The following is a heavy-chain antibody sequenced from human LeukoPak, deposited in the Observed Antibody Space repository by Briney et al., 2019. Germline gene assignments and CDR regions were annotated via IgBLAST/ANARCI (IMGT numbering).Heavy chain of an antibody. D-gene: IGHD2-2*01. V-gene: IGHV1-2*02. J-gene: IGHJ4*02. CDR2: INPNSGGT. CDR3: ARGGGDVVPAATTFDY. CDR1: GYTFTGYY. Sequence: ASVKVSCKASGYTFTGYYMHWVRQAPGQGLEWMGWINPNSGGTNYAQKFQGRVTMTRDTSISTAYMELSRLRSDDTAVYYRARGGGDVVPAATTFDYWGQGTLVTVSS.